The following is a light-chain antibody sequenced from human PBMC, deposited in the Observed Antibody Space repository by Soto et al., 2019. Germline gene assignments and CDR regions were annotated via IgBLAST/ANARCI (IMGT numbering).Light chain of an antibody. CDR2: EVS. CDR3: SSYTSSSTRV. CDR1: SSDVGGYNS. J-gene: IGLJ3*02. Sequence: QSALTQPASVSGSPGQSITISCTGTSSDVGGYNSVSWYQQHPGKAPKLMIYEVSNRPSGVSNRFSGSKSGNTASLTISGLQAEDDADYYCSSYTSSSTRVFGGGTKLTVL. V-gene: IGLV2-14*01.